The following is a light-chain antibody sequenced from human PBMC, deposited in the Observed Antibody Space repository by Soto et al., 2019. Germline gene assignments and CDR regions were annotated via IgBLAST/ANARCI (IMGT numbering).Light chain of an antibody. CDR1: SSNIGAGYD. V-gene: IGLV1-40*01. CDR2: GNS. Sequence: QSVLTQPPSVSGAPGQRVTISCTGSSSNIGAGYDVHWYQQLPGTAPKLLIYGNSNRPSGVPDRFSGSKSGTSASLAITGLKDEDEADYYCQSYDSSLSGSEVFGGGTKLTVL. J-gene: IGLJ2*01. CDR3: QSYDSSLSGSEV.